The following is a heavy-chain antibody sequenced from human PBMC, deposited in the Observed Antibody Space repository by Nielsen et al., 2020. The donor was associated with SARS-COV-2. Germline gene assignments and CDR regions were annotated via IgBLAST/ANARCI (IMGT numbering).Heavy chain of an antibody. V-gene: IGHV3-7*03. J-gene: IGHJ4*02. CDR3: ARGIVVVPAAHSFDY. D-gene: IGHD2-2*01. CDR2: IKQDGSEK. CDR1: GFTFSSYW. Sequence: GGSLRLSCAASGFTFSSYWMSWVRQAPGKGLEWVANIKQDGSEKYYVDSVKGRFTISRDNAKNSLYLQMNSLRADDTAVYYCARGIVVVPAAHSFDYWGQGALVTVSS.